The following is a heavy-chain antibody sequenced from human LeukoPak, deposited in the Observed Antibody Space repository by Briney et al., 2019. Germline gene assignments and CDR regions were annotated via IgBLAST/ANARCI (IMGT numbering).Heavy chain of an antibody. V-gene: IGHV1-46*01. Sequence: ASVKVSCKASGYTFTSYYMHWVRQAPGQGLEWMGIINPSGGSTSYAQKFQGRVTMTRDTSTSTVYMELSGLRSEDTAVYYCARDRGRYYYDSSGYFPDYWGQGTLVTVSS. J-gene: IGHJ4*02. CDR1: GYTFTSYY. D-gene: IGHD3-22*01. CDR2: INPSGGST. CDR3: ARDRGRYYYDSSGYFPDY.